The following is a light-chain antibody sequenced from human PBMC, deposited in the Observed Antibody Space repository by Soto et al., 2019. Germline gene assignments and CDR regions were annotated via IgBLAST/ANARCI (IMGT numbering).Light chain of an antibody. CDR3: QHADSFPLIT. CDR2: AAS. J-gene: IGKJ5*01. CDR1: EDISTW. Sequence: DIQMTQSPSSVSASVGYRFTITCRSSEDISTWLAWYQQKPGKAPKLLIYAASSLQSGVPSRFSGSGSGTDFTLTISSLQPEDFATYYCQHADSFPLITFGQGTRREIK. V-gene: IGKV1-12*01.